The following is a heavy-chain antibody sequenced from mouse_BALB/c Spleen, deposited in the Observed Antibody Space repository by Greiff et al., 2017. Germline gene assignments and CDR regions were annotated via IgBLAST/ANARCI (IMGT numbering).Heavy chain of an antibody. CDR2: INTGSGGT. Sequence: VQLQQSGAGLVRPGTSVKVSCTASGYAFTNYLIEWVKQRPGQGLEWIGVINTGSGGTNYNEKFKGKATLTADKSSSTAYMQLSSLTSDDSAVSFGARGRGFDYWGQGTTLTVSS. CDR1: GYAFTNYL. CDR3: ARGRGFDY. J-gene: IGHJ2*01. V-gene: IGHV1-54*01.